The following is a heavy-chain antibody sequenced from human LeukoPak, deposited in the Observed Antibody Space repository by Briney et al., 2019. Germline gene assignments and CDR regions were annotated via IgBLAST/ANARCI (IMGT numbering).Heavy chain of an antibody. Sequence: ASVKVSCKASGYTFTGYYMHWVRQAPGQGLEWMGLINPNSGGTNYAQKFQGRVTMTRDTSISTAYMELSRLRSDDTAVYYCARPVKSTVTTAPEFGYWGQGTLVTVSS. V-gene: IGHV1-2*02. CDR2: INPNSGGT. D-gene: IGHD4-17*01. CDR3: ARPVKSTVTTAPEFGY. CDR1: GYTFTGYY. J-gene: IGHJ4*02.